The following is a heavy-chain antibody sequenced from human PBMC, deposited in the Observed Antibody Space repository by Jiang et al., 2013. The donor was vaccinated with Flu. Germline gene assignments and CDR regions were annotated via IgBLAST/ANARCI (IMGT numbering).Heavy chain of an antibody. V-gene: IGHV4-38-2*01. D-gene: IGHD2/OR15-2a*01. CDR1: GYSISSGYY. CDR3: ARGGEGGGRFYFSDI. Sequence: LLKPSETLSLTCAVSGYSISSGYYWGWIRQPPGKGLEWIGSIYHSGSTYYNPSLKSRVTISVDTSKKQFSLKLSSVTAADTAVYYCARGGEGGGRFYFSDIWGQGTMVTVSS. J-gene: IGHJ3*02. CDR2: IYHSGST.